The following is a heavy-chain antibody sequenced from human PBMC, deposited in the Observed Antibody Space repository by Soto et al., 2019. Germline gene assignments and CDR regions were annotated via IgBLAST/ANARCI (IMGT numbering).Heavy chain of an antibody. V-gene: IGHV4-39*07. CDR2: IYYSGST. Sequence: SETLSLTCNVSGGSISRSSYYWGWIRQPPGKGLEWIGNIYYSGSTYYNPSLKSRVTISVDRSKNQFSLKLSSVTAADTAVYYCAAGGGLPRYYWGQGTLVTVS. CDR1: GGSISRSSYY. D-gene: IGHD5-12*01. CDR3: AAGGGLPRYY. J-gene: IGHJ4*02.